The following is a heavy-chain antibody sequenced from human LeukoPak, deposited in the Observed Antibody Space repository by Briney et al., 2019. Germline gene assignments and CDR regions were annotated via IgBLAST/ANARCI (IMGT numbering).Heavy chain of an antibody. J-gene: IGHJ6*03. CDR3: ATNYYGSGSYYYYYYYMEV. CDR1: GFTVSSNY. Sequence: KPGGSLRLSCAASGFTVSSNYMSWVRQAPGKGLEWVSVIYSGGITYSSDSVTRQFTISSDNSKNTLYLQMNTLRAADTAVYYCATNYYGSGSYYYYYYYMEVWGKGTTVTVSS. D-gene: IGHD3-10*01. CDR2: IYSGGIT. V-gene: IGHV3-66*02.